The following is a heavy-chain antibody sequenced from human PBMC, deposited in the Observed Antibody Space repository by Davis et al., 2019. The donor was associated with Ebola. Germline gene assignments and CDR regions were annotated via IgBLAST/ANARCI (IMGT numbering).Heavy chain of an antibody. Sequence: SVLVSCKASAGTFFSYAIIWLRPAPRHGLEWMGGLIPIFGTANYAQKFQGRVTITADTSTSTAYMELSSLRSEDTAVYYCAGDHSGSYLGPDAFDIWGQGTMVTVSS. CDR3: AGDHSGSYLGPDAFDI. CDR1: AGTFFSYA. D-gene: IGHD1-26*01. CDR2: LIPIFGTA. V-gene: IGHV1-69*06. J-gene: IGHJ3*02.